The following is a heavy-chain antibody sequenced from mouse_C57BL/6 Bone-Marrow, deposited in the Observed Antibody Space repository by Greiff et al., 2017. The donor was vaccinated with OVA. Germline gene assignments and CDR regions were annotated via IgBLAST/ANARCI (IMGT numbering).Heavy chain of an antibody. D-gene: IGHD4-1*01. V-gene: IGHV14-4*01. Sequence: VQLQQSGAELVRPGASVKLSCTASGFNIKDYYMHWVKQRPEQGLEWIGWIDPENGDTEYASKFQGKATITADTSSNTAYLQLSSLTSEDTAVYYCTTGPNWGFAYWGQGTLVTVSA. J-gene: IGHJ3*01. CDR3: TTGPNWGFAY. CDR1: GFNIKDYY. CDR2: IDPENGDT.